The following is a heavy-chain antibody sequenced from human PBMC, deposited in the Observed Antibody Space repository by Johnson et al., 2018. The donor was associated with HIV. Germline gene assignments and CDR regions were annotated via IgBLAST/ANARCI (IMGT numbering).Heavy chain of an antibody. CDR3: ARDWAAVGRVGGMDAFDI. CDR1: GFTFSSYG. J-gene: IGHJ3*02. Sequence: VQLVESGGGLVQPGRSLRLSCVASGFTFSSYGMHWVRQAPGKGLEWVAVISYAGSGKYYADSVKGRFTISRDNAKNSLYLQMNSLRAEDTALYYCARDWAAVGRVGGMDAFDIWGQGTMVTVSS. CDR2: ISYAGSGK. V-gene: IGHV3-30*19. D-gene: IGHD6-13*01.